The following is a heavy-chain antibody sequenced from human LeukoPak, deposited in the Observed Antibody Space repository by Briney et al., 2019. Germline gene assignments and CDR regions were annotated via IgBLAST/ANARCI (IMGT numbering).Heavy chain of an antibody. CDR1: GYTFTSYD. V-gene: IGHV1-8*01. Sequence: ASVKVSCKASGYTFTSYDINWVRQATGQGLEWMGWMNPNSGNTGYAQKFQGRVTMTRNTFISTAYMELSSLRSEDTAVYYCARRKKTGTTRSAYYYYYYMDVWGKGTTVTISS. J-gene: IGHJ6*03. CDR3: ARRKKTGTTRSAYYYYYYMDV. CDR2: MNPNSGNT. D-gene: IGHD1-1*01.